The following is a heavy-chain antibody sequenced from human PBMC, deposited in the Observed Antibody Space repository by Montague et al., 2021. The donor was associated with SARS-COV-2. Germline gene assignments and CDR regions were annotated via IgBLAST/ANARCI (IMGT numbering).Heavy chain of an antibody. CDR3: ARDDFRWDFDC. CDR1: VSWNTGAD. J-gene: IGHJ4*02. D-gene: IGHD2/OR15-2a*01. V-gene: IGHV4-4*07. Sequence: SETLSLTCSSLVSWNTGADRKSTRLNSRHHGSLESICRIYTTGSTNYNPSLMSRLTISLDTSKNQFSLKLSSVTAADTAVYYCARDDFRWDFDCWGQGTLVTVSS. CDR2: IYTTGST.